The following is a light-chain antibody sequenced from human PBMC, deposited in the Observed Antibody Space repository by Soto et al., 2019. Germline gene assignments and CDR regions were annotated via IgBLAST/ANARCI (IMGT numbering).Light chain of an antibody. CDR2: GGS. CDR3: CSYAGGRTYV. J-gene: IGLJ1*01. V-gene: IGLV2-23*01. Sequence: QSALTQPASVSGSPGQSIIISCIGTNSDVGGHTLVSWYQQHPGKAPRPLIYGGSERPSGVSDRFSGSKSGNTASLTISGLQAEDEADYYCCSYAGGRTYVFGTGTKLTVL. CDR1: NSDVGGHTL.